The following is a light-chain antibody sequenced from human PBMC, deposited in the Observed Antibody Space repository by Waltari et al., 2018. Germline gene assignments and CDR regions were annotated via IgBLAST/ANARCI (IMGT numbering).Light chain of an antibody. Sequence: QSALTQPASVSGSPGQSITISCTGTSSDVGGYNYVSWYQQHPGKAPKRMIYEVSNRPSGVSNRFSGSKSGNTASLTISGLQADDEADYYCSSYTSSSTLGVFGTGTKVTVL. V-gene: IGLV2-14*01. J-gene: IGLJ1*01. CDR1: SSDVGGYNY. CDR3: SSYTSSSTLGV. CDR2: EVS.